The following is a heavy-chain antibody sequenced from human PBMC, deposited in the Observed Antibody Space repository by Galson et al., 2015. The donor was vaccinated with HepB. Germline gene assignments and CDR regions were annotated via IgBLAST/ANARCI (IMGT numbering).Heavy chain of an antibody. Sequence: SLRLSCAASGFTFSDYYMSWIRQAPGKGLEWVSYISSSSSYTNYADSVKGRFTISRDNAKNSLYLQMDSLRAEDTAVYYCARDWNNGYDRGRFEDWGQGTLVTVSS. V-gene: IGHV3-11*06. J-gene: IGHJ4*02. CDR1: GFTFSDYY. CDR2: ISSSSSYT. CDR3: ARDWNNGYDRGRFED. D-gene: IGHD5-12*01.